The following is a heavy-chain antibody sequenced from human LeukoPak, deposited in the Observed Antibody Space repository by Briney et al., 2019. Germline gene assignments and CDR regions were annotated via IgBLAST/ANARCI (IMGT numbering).Heavy chain of an antibody. CDR1: GGSFSGYY. D-gene: IGHD3-22*01. V-gene: IGHV4-34*01. CDR3: AREEGYYYDSSGYYYVY. J-gene: IGHJ4*02. CDR2: INHSGST. Sequence: SETLSLTCAVYGGSFSGYYWSWIRQPPGKGLEWIGEINHSGSTNYNPSLKSRVTISVDTSKNQFSLKLSPVTAADTAVYYCAREEGYYYDSSGYYYVYWGQGTLVTVSS.